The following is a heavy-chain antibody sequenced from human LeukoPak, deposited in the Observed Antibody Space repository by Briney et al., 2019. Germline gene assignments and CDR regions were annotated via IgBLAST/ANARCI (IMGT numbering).Heavy chain of an antibody. CDR3: VRGVGATRGRFDP. CDR1: GDSISRGDYY. J-gene: IGHJ5*02. CDR2: IYYNGNT. Sequence: SETLSLTCTVSGDSISRGDYYWSWVRQPPGKGLEWIGYIYYNGNTYYNPSLKSRLTISVDTSKNQFTLKLSSVTAADTAVYYCVRGVGATRGRFDPWGQGTLVTVSS. D-gene: IGHD1-26*01. V-gene: IGHV4-30-4*08.